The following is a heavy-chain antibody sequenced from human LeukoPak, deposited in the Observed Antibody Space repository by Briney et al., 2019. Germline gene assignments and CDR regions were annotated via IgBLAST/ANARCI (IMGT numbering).Heavy chain of an antibody. CDR2: VYSGGDT. J-gene: IGHJ6*04. CDR1: GLSVSNNY. Sequence: GGSLRLSCAASGLSVSNNYVSWVRQAPGKGLEWISAVYSGGDTYYIEPVRGRFTISRDNSKNTIHLQMNGLTPEDTAMYYCARDSTGASVWGKGTTVTVSS. V-gene: IGHV3-53*01. CDR3: ARDSTGASV. D-gene: IGHD1-14*01.